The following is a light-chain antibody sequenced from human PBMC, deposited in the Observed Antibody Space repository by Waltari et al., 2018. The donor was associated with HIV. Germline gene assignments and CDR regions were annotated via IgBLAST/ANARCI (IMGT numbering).Light chain of an antibody. V-gene: IGLV3-25*03. CDR3: LSADTSVTWV. J-gene: IGLJ3*02. Sequence: SYELTQPPSVSVSPGQTARITCSGDALPKQYAYWYQQKPGQAPVLVINKDTERPSGIPWRVSGSSSGTTVTLTISGVQAEDDADYYCLSADTSVTWVFGGGTKLTVL. CDR2: KDT. CDR1: ALPKQY.